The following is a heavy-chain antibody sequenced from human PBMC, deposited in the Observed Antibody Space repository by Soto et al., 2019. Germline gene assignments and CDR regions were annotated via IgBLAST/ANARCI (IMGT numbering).Heavy chain of an antibody. CDR3: ARGQTGDRLIPGDY. Sequence: ASVKVSCKASGGTFSSYAISWVRQAPGQGLEWMGGIIPIFGTANYAQKFQGRVTITADESTSTAYMELSSLRSEDTALYYCARGQTGDRLIPGDYWGQGTLVTVSS. J-gene: IGHJ4*02. CDR1: GGTFSSYA. CDR2: IIPIFGTA. D-gene: IGHD7-27*01. V-gene: IGHV1-69*13.